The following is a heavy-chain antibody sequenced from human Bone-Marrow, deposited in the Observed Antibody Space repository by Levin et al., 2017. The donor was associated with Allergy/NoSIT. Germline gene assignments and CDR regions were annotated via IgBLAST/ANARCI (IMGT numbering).Heavy chain of an antibody. CDR1: GFTFSKYD. D-gene: IGHD2-15*01. CDR3: ARVADYHYMDV. V-gene: IGHV3-13*04. J-gene: IGHJ6*03. Sequence: GESLKISCAASGFTFSKYDMHWVRQPPGKGLEWVSGIHKGGDAYYPVSVKGRFTISREDASNSLYLQMNSLRYGDAAMYYCARVADYHYMDVWGKGTTVTVSS. CDR2: IHKGGDA.